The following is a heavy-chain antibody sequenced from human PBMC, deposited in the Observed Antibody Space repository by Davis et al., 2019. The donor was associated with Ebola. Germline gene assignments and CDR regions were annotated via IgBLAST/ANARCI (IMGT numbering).Heavy chain of an antibody. J-gene: IGHJ6*02. D-gene: IGHD3-10*01. CDR3: ATDQLDGSGKKRYYYGMDV. Sequence: AASVKVSCKVSGYTLTELSMHWVRQAPGKGLEWMGGFDPEDGETIYAQKFQGRVTMTEDTSTDTAYMELSSLRSEDTAVYYCATDQLDGSGKKRYYYGMDVWGQGTTVTVSS. CDR2: FDPEDGET. CDR1: GYTLTELS. V-gene: IGHV1-24*01.